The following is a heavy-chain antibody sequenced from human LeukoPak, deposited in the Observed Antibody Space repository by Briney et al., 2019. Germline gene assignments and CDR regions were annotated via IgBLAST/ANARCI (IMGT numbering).Heavy chain of an antibody. CDR1: GYTFTGYY. V-gene: IGHV1-2*02. CDR3: ARAGGARWDDAFDI. J-gene: IGHJ3*02. CDR2: INPNSGGT. Sequence: ASVKVSCKASGYTFTGYYMHWVRQAPGQGLEWMGWINPNSGGTNYAQKFQGRVTMTRGTSISTAYMELSRLRSDDTAVYYCARAGGARWDDAFDIWGQGTMVTVSS. D-gene: IGHD1-14*01.